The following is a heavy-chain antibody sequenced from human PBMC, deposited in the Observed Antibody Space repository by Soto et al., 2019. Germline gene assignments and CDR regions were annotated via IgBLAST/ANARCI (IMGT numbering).Heavy chain of an antibody. V-gene: IGHV3-23*01. CDR3: AKGGTAITIFGVVRDYYYGMDV. CDR2: ISGSGGST. D-gene: IGHD3-3*01. Sequence: EVQLLESGGGLVQPGGSLRLSCAASGFTFSSYAMSWVRQAPGKGLEWVSAISGSGGSTYYADSVKGRLTISRDNSKNTLYLQMNSLRAEDTAVYYCAKGGTAITIFGVVRDYYYGMDVWGQGTTVTVSS. J-gene: IGHJ6*02. CDR1: GFTFSSYA.